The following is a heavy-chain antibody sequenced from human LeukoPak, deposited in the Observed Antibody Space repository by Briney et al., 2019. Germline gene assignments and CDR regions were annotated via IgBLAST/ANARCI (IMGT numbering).Heavy chain of an antibody. CDR2: IYYSGST. CDR3: ARHAPGSIVVVSH. CDR1: GGSISSSSYY. J-gene: IGHJ4*02. V-gene: IGHV4-39*01. Sequence: SETLSLTCTVSGGSISSSSYYWGWIRQPPGKGLEWIGSIYYSGSTYYNPSLKSRVTISVDTSKNQFSLKLSSVTAADTAVYYCARHAPGSIVVVSHWGQGTLVTVSS. D-gene: IGHD3-22*01.